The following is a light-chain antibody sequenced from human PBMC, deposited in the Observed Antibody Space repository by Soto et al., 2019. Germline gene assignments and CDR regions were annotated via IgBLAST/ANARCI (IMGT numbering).Light chain of an antibody. CDR2: GAS. J-gene: IGKJ1*01. CDR1: HSVSNN. Sequence: EIVLTQSPGTLSLSPGERATLSFRSSHSVSNNYLAWYQQKPGQAPRLLIYGASTRATGVPARFSGAGSGTEFTLTISSLQSEDFAVYYCQQYNNWPKTFGQGTKVDIK. V-gene: IGKV3-15*01. CDR3: QQYNNWPKT.